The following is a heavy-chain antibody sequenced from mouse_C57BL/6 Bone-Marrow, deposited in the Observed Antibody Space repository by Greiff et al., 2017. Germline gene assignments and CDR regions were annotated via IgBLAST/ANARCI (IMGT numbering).Heavy chain of an antibody. J-gene: IGHJ2*01. V-gene: IGHV14-4*01. CDR3: TTRITTVVAPFDY. CDR1: GFNIKDDY. Sequence: EVQLQQSGAELVRPGASVKLSCTASGFNIKDDYMHWVKQRPEQGLEWIGWIDPENGDTEYASKFQGKATITADTSSKTAYLQLSSLTSEDTAVYYCTTRITTVVAPFDYWGQGTTLTVSS. CDR2: IDPENGDT. D-gene: IGHD1-1*01.